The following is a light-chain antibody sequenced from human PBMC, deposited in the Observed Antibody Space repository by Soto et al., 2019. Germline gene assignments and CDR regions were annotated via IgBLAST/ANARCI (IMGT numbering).Light chain of an antibody. CDR1: STDVGGYDY. V-gene: IGLV2-14*01. Sequence: QSALTQPASVSGSPGQSITISCTGTSTDVGGYDYVSWYHQHPGKAPKLMIYEVSNRPSGVSNRFSGSKSGNTASLTISGLQAEDEADYYCSSYTNSNTQVFGGGTKLTVL. J-gene: IGLJ3*02. CDR3: SSYTNSNTQV. CDR2: EVS.